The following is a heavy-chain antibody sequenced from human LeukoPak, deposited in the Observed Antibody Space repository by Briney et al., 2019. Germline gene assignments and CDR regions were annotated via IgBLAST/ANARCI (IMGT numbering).Heavy chain of an antibody. CDR3: ASELRRSPWVPSYDAFDI. CDR2: ISSSSSTI. D-gene: IGHD1-14*01. CDR1: GFTFSSYS. J-gene: IGHJ3*02. Sequence: GGSLRLSCAASGFTFSSYSMNWVRQAPGKGLEWVSYISSSSSTIYYADSVKGRFTISRDNAKNSLYLQMNSLRAEDTAVYYCASELRRSPWVPSYDAFDIWGQGTMVTVSS. V-gene: IGHV3-48*04.